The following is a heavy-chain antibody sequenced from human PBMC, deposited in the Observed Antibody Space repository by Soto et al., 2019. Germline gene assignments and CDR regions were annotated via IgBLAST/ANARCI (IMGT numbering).Heavy chain of an antibody. Sequence: QVQLVQSGAEVKMPGASVRVSCEASGYTFTEYFLHWVRQAPGQGLEWMGWISPESGVTNIAPNFEGRVTMTADTAITTAYMQLSGFRYDDTAVYYCARATLIIRHITNLGEASPGVVEHWGQGTLVSVSS. CDR1: GYTFTEYF. CDR2: ISPESGVT. D-gene: IGHD3-3*01. J-gene: IGHJ5*02. V-gene: IGHV1-2*02. CDR3: ARATLIIRHITNLGEASPGVVEH.